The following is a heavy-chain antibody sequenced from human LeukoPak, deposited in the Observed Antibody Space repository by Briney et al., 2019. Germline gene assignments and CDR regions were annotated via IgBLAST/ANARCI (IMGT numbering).Heavy chain of an antibody. CDR1: GGSISSYY. CDR2: IYYNRST. V-gene: IGHV4-59*01. J-gene: IGHJ4*02. CDR3: ARGGYYGSGSYYNVWYFDY. D-gene: IGHD3-10*01. Sequence: SETLSLTCTVSGGSISSYYWSWIRQPPGKGLEWIGYIYYNRSTNYNPPLKSRVTISVDTSKNQFSLKLSSVTAADTAVYYCARGGYYGSGSYYNVWYFDYWGQGTLVTVSS.